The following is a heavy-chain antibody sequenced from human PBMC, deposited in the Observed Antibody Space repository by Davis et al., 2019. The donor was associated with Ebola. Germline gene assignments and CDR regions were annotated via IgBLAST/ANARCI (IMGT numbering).Heavy chain of an antibody. Sequence: GESLKISCAASGFTFSSYAMSWVRQAPGKGLEWVAVISYDGSNKYYADSVKGRFTISRDNSKNTLYLQMNSLRAEDTAVYYCAKDRLDDYGDLMGFDYWGQGTLVTVSS. CDR3: AKDRLDDYGDLMGFDY. J-gene: IGHJ4*02. V-gene: IGHV3-30*18. D-gene: IGHD4-17*01. CDR2: ISYDGSNK. CDR1: GFTFSSYA.